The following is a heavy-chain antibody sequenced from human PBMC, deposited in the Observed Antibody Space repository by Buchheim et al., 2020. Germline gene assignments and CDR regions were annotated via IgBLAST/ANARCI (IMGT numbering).Heavy chain of an antibody. CDR3: ARLGWEPEPPFDY. J-gene: IGHJ4*02. Sequence: VQLVESGGGVVQPGGSLRLSCAASGFTFNTYGMNWVRQAPGKGLVWVSRINSDGSSTSYADSVKGRFTISRDNAKNSLYLQMNSLRAEDTAVYYCARLGWEPEPPFDYWGQGTL. CDR1: GFTFNTYG. CDR2: INSDGSST. V-gene: IGHV3-74*02. D-gene: IGHD1-26*01.